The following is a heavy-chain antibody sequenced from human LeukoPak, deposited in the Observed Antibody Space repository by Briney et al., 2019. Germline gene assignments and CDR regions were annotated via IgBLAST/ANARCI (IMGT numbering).Heavy chain of an antibody. CDR1: GLTVSRNY. CDR2: IYSGGST. D-gene: IGHD3-3*01. J-gene: IGHJ6*03. CDR3: ARDGHGDFWRARRTYYMDV. Sequence: GGSLRLSCAASGLTVSRNYMSWVRQAPGKGLESVSVIYSGGSTYYADSVRGRFTISRDNSKNTLYLQMNSLRVEDTAVYYCARDGHGDFWRARRTYYMDVWGKGTTVTVSS. V-gene: IGHV3-53*01.